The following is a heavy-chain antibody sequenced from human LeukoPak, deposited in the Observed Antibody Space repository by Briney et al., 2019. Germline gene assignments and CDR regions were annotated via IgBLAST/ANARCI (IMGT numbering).Heavy chain of an antibody. J-gene: IGHJ4*02. CDR2: NSGSGGAT. V-gene: IGHV3-23*01. CDR3: AKGAYYHGSGRYFDY. CDR1: GFTFSSYA. D-gene: IGHD3-10*01. Sequence: PGGSLRLSCAASGFTFSSYAMNWVRQAPGKGREWVSGNSGSGGATYYADSVKRRFTMSRDNSKNTLYLQMNSLRAEDTAVYYCAKGAYYHGSGRYFDYWGQGTLVTVSS.